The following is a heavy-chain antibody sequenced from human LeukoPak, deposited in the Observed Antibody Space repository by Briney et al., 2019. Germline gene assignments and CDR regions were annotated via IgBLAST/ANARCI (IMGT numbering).Heavy chain of an antibody. J-gene: IGHJ4*02. Sequence: GGSLRLSCAASGFIFSDYSMNWVRQAPGKGLEWVSSISRRTSYTYHEDSVKGRFTVSRDNAKNLLYLQMNSLRAEDTAVYYCAKELLYYYDSSGYSGALGYWGQGTLVTVSS. V-gene: IGHV3-21*06. CDR2: ISRRTSYT. D-gene: IGHD3-22*01. CDR3: AKELLYYYDSSGYSGALGY. CDR1: GFIFSDYS.